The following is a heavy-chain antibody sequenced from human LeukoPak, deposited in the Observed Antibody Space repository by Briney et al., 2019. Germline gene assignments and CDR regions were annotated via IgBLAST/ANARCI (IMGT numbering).Heavy chain of an antibody. CDR3: ARDILGVGITIFGVVNEGGWFDP. CDR1: GGSISSSSYY. V-gene: IGHV4-39*07. J-gene: IGHJ5*02. CDR2: IYYSGST. Sequence: PSETLSLTCTVSGGSISSSSYYWGWIRQPPGKGLEWIGSIYYSGSTYYNPSLKSRVTISVDTSKNQFSLKLSSVTAADTAVYYCARDILGVGITIFGVVNEGGWFDPWGQGTLVTVSS. D-gene: IGHD3-3*01.